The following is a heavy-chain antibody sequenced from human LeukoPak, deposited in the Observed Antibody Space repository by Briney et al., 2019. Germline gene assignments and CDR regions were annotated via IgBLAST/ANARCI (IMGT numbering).Heavy chain of an antibody. Sequence: SETLSLTCTVSGGSISSYYWSWIPQPPGKGLEWIGYIYYSGSTNYNPSLKSRVTISVDASKNQFSLKLSSVTAADTAVYYCARDAHPYGSGSYLFDYWGQGTLVTVSS. V-gene: IGHV4-59*01. D-gene: IGHD3-10*01. CDR3: ARDAHPYGSGSYLFDY. CDR1: GGSISSYY. J-gene: IGHJ4*02. CDR2: IYYSGST.